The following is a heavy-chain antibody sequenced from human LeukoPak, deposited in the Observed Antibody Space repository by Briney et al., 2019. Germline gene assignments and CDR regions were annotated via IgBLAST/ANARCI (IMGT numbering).Heavy chain of an antibody. Sequence: VASVKVSCKASGGTFSSYAISWVRQAPGQGLEWMGRIIPILGIANYAQKFQGRVTITADKSTSTAYMELSSLRSEDTAVYYCAREKYCSGGGCYGNWFDPWGQGTLVTVSS. CDR2: IIPILGIA. CDR1: GGTFSSYA. V-gene: IGHV1-69*04. D-gene: IGHD2-15*01. J-gene: IGHJ5*02. CDR3: AREKYCSGGGCYGNWFDP.